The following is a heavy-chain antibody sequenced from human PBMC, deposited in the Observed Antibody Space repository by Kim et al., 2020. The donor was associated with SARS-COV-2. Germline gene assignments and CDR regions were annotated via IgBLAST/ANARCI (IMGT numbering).Heavy chain of an antibody. CDR3: ARDMGSSWYNLFYP. CDR1: GGSISSYY. CDR2: IYYSGST. V-gene: IGHV4-59*01. Sequence: SETLSLTCTVSGGSISSYYWSWIRQPPGKGLEWIGYIYYSGSTNYNPSLKSRVTISVNTSKNKSSLKLTSVTAADTAVYYCARDMGSSWYNLFYPWGQGTLVTFSS. J-gene: IGHJ5*02. D-gene: IGHD6-13*01.